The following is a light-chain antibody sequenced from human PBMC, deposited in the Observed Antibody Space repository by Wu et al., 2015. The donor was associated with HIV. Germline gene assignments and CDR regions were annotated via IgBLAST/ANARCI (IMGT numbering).Light chain of an antibody. V-gene: IGKV3-20*01. CDR2: GAS. Sequence: EIVMTQSPATLSVSPGGRVTLSCRASQIIATNLAWYQQKPGQAPRLLIFGASIRATDIPDRFSGSGSGTDFTLTISRLEPEDFAVYYCQQYDSLPITFGQGTRLEIK. CDR1: QIIATN. CDR3: QQYDSLPIT. J-gene: IGKJ5*01.